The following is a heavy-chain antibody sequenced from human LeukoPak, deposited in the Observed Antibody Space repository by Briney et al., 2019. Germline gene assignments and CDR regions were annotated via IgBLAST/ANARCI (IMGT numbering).Heavy chain of an antibody. CDR2: IYYSGST. Sequence: SETLSLTCTVSGGSISSGGYYWSWIRQRPGKGLEWIGYIYYSGSTYYNPSLKSRVTISVDTSKNQFSLKLSSVTAADTAVYYCARDLGYYDSSGYNDAFDIWGQGTMVTVSS. J-gene: IGHJ3*02. CDR1: GGSISSGGYY. CDR3: ARDLGYYDSSGYNDAFDI. V-gene: IGHV4-31*03. D-gene: IGHD3-22*01.